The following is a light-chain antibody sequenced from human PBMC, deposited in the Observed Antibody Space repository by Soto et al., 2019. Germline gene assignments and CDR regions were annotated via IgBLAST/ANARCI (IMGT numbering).Light chain of an antibody. Sequence: EIVLTQSPGTLSLSPGERATLSCRASQSVSSSYLAWYQQKPGQAPRLLIYGASSRATGIPDRFSGSGSGTDFTLTISRLEPEDFAVYYCQQYGSSPHTTFGQGTKVDIK. CDR2: GAS. V-gene: IGKV3-20*01. J-gene: IGKJ1*01. CDR3: QQYGSSPHTT. CDR1: QSVSSSY.